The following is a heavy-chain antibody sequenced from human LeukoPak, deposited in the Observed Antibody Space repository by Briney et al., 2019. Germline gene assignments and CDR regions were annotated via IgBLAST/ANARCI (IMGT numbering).Heavy chain of an antibody. CDR3: ARNFGDFWSGNDYNWFDP. V-gene: IGHV1-18*01. Sequence: ASVKVSCKASGYTFTKYGITWVRQAPGQGLEWMGWISTYNGNTNYAQKLQGRVTMTPDTSTSTAYMELRSLISDDAAVYYCARNFGDFWSGNDYNWFDPWGQGTLVTVSS. CDR2: ISTYNGNT. CDR1: GYTFTKYG. J-gene: IGHJ5*02. D-gene: IGHD3-3*01.